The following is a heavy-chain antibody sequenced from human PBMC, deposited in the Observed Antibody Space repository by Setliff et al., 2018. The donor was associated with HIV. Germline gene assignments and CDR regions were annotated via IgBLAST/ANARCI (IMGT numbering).Heavy chain of an antibody. J-gene: IGHJ5*01. Sequence: PSETLSLTCTVSGGSISSSTYYWGWIRKPTGKGLEWIGNIHFSGSTYYNPSLKSRVTVSVDPSKNQFSLKLSSVTAADTAVYYCARTTYSGSYFNDSWGQGTLVTVSS. CDR1: GGSISSSTYY. CDR2: IHFSGST. V-gene: IGHV4-39*01. CDR3: ARTTYSGSYFNDS. D-gene: IGHD1-26*01.